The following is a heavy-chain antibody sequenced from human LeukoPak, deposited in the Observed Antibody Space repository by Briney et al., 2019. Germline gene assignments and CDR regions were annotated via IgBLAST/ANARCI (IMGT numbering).Heavy chain of an antibody. CDR3: ARDKLDGSGGFDY. J-gene: IGHJ4*02. V-gene: IGHV4-30-4*07. D-gene: IGHD3-10*01. Sequence: SETLSLTCAVSGGSISSGGYSWSWIRQPPGKGLEWIGYIYYSGSTYYNPSLKSRVTISVDTSKNQFSLKLSSVTAADTAVYYCARDKLDGSGGFDYWGQGTLVTVSS. CDR2: IYYSGST. CDR1: GGSISSGGYS.